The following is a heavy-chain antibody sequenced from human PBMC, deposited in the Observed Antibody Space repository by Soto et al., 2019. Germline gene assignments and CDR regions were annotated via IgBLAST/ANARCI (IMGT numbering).Heavy chain of an antibody. CDR3: ASAGDYYGSGAYYYYGMDV. CDR1: GGSFSGYY. CDR2: INHSGST. Sequence: TSETLSLTCAVYGGSFSGYYWSWIRRPPGKGLEWIGEINHSGSTNYNPSLKSRVTISVDTSKNQFSLKLSSVTAADTAVYYCASAGDYYGSGAYYYYGMDVWGQGTTVTVSS. D-gene: IGHD3-10*01. V-gene: IGHV4-34*01. J-gene: IGHJ6*02.